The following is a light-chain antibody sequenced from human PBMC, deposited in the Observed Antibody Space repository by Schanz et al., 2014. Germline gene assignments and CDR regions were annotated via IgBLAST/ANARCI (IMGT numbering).Light chain of an antibody. CDR1: QSVTSK. CDR3: QQYGNSPLLT. J-gene: IGKJ4*01. V-gene: IGKV3-20*01. Sequence: PGERATLSCRASQSVTSKLAWYQQKPGQAPRVIINGASRRATGVPDRFSGSGSGTDFTLTVSSLEPEDFAVYYCQQYGNSPLLTFGGGTKVEIK. CDR2: GAS.